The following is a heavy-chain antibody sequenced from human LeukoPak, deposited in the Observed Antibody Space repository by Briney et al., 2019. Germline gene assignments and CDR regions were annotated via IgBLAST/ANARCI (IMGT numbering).Heavy chain of an antibody. CDR1: GYTFTGYY. CDR3: ARDTSGYFEPLGYFDL. CDR2: INPNSGGT. J-gene: IGHJ2*01. D-gene: IGHD3-22*01. V-gene: IGHV1-2*02. Sequence: ASVKVSCKASGYTFTGYYMHWVRQAPGQGLEWMGWINPNSGGTNYAQKFQGRVTMTRDTSISTAYMELSRLRSDDTAVYYCARDTSGYFEPLGYFDLWGRGTLVSVSS.